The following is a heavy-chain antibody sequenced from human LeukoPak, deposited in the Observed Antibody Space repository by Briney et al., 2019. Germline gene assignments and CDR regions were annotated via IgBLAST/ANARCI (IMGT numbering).Heavy chain of an antibody. CDR2: INHSGST. CDR1: GGSFSGYY. J-gene: IGHJ4*02. CDR3: ASLNYWGAY. V-gene: IGHV4-34*01. Sequence: SETLSLTCAVYGGSFSGYYWSWIRQPPGKGLEWIGEINHSGSTNYNPSLKSRVTISVDTSKNQFSLKLSSVTAADTAVYYCASLNYWGAYWGQGTLVTVSS. D-gene: IGHD7-27*01.